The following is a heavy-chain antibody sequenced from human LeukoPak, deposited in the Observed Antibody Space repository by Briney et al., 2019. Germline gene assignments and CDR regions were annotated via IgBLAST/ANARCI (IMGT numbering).Heavy chain of an antibody. J-gene: IGHJ4*02. Sequence: SEILSLTCTVSGGSISSSSYYWGWIRQPPGKGLEWIGSIYYSGSTYYNPSLKSRVTISVDTSKNRFSLKLSSVTAADTAVYYCARGDYYDSSGYQSPSFDYWGQGTLVTVSS. V-gene: IGHV4-39*01. CDR2: IYYSGST. CDR1: GGSISSSSYY. CDR3: ARGDYYDSSGYQSPSFDY. D-gene: IGHD3-22*01.